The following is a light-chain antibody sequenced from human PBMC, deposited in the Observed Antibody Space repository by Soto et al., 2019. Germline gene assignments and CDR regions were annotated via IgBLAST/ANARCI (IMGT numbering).Light chain of an antibody. V-gene: IGKV3-15*01. CDR2: DAS. CDR1: QSVSSN. CDR3: QHYNNWPLT. J-gene: IGKJ4*01. Sequence: EIVMTQSPATLSVSPGERATLSYRASQSVSSNLAWYQQTPGQAPRLLIYDASTRATGIPARFSGSGSGTEFTLTLSSLQSEDCAVYYCQHYNNWPLTFGGGTKVEIK.